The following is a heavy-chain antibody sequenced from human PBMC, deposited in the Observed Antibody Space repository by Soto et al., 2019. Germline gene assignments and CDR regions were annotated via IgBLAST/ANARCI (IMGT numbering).Heavy chain of an antibody. V-gene: IGHV3-73*01. CDR1: GFVFKDSS. CDR2: IRDRAYNYAT. D-gene: IGHD3-10*01. CDR3: TRLISAAQDY. J-gene: IGHJ4*02. Sequence: EVLLVESGGGLVQPGGSLKLSCAASGFVFKDSSIHWVRQASGKGLEWIGRIRDRAYNYATAYAASVKGRFTNSRDDSNIMAYLQMNGLETEDTAIYYCTRLISAAQDYWGQGTLVTVSS.